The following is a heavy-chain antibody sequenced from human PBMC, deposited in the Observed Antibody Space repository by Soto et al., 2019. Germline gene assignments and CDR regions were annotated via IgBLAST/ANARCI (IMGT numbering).Heavy chain of an antibody. CDR3: GTDRWGGAFDM. CDR2: IKEDGSVK. CDR1: GLSLRSDW. J-gene: IGHJ3*02. Sequence: EVQVVESGGGLVQPGGSLRLSCAAIGLSLRSDWMAWVRQIPGKGLEFVANIKEDGSVKNYVDSVKGRFSISRDNDKNSLYLQMNSLRAEDTAVYYCGTDRWGGAFDMWGQGTTVTVSS. D-gene: IGHD3-10*01. V-gene: IGHV3-7*01.